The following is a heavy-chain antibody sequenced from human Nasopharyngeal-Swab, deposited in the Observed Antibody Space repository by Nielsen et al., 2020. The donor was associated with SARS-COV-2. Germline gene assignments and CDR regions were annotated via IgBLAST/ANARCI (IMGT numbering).Heavy chain of an antibody. J-gene: IGHJ4*02. D-gene: IGHD3-3*01. CDR3: ARSLLRFLEWTNFDY. V-gene: IGHV3-7*03. Sequence: GGSLRLPCAASGFTFSSYWMSWVRQAPGKGLEWVANIKQDGSEKYYVDSVKGRFTISRDNAKNSLYLQMNSLRAEDTAVYYCARSLLRFLEWTNFDYWGQGTLVTVSS. CDR2: IKQDGSEK. CDR1: GFTFSSYW.